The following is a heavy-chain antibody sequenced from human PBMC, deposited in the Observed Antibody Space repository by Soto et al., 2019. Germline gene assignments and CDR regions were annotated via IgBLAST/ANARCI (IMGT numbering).Heavy chain of an antibody. CDR1: GGSFSGYY. J-gene: IGHJ6*03. Sequence: PSETLSLTCAVYGGSFSGYYWSWIRQPPGKGLEWIGEINHSGSTNYNPSLKGRVTISVDTSKNQFSLKLSSVTAADTAVYYCARYLRTTVTSPGYYYYYMDVWGKGTTVTV. V-gene: IGHV4-34*01. CDR3: ARYLRTTVTSPGYYYYYMDV. CDR2: INHSGST. D-gene: IGHD4-4*01.